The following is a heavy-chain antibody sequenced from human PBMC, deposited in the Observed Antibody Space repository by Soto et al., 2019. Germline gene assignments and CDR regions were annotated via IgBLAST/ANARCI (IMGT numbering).Heavy chain of an antibody. CDR1: GYTFTDAY. J-gene: IGHJ4*02. V-gene: IGHV1-2*02. D-gene: IGHD1-7*01. CDR2: INPKNGGT. Sequence: QVRLVQSGAEVKKPGASVKDTCKPSGYTFTDAYIHWVRQAPGQGLEWLGWINPKNGGTNYAQKFQGRVTMTRDTSSSTAFMELSSLNSNDTTVYYCAREEGTELDFWGQGTLVTVSS. CDR3: AREEGTELDF.